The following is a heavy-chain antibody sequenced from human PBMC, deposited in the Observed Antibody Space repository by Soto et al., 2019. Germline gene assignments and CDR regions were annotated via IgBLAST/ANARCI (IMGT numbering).Heavy chain of an antibody. CDR1: GYTFTSYG. V-gene: IGHV1-18*04. Sequence: QVQLVQSGAEVKKPGASVKVSCKASGYTFTSYGISWVRQAPGQGLEWMGWLSAYNGNTNYAQKLQGRVTMTTDTSPSTYYMELRSLRSDDTAAYYCARYRIVGEYYFDYWGQGTLVTVSS. CDR2: LSAYNGNT. D-gene: IGHD1-26*01. CDR3: ARYRIVGEYYFDY. J-gene: IGHJ4*02.